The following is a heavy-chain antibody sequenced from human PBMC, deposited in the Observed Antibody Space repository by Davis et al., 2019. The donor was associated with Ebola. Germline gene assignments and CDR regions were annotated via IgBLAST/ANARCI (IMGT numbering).Heavy chain of an antibody. J-gene: IGHJ1*01. CDR2: IRYDGSNK. Sequence: GESLKISCAASGFTFSSYGMHWVRQAPGKGLEWVAFIRYDGSNKYYADSVKGRFTISRDNSKNTLYLQMNSLRAEDTAVYYCAKGSSVQQLEDYFQHWGQGTLVTVSS. CDR1: GFTFSSYG. CDR3: AKGSSVQQLEDYFQH. V-gene: IGHV3-30*02. D-gene: IGHD6-13*01.